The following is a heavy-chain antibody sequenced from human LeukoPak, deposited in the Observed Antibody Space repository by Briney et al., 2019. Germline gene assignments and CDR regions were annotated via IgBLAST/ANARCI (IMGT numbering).Heavy chain of an antibody. CDR3: ARDPTYGDYSYFDY. CDR1: GFTFSSYS. J-gene: IGHJ4*02. D-gene: IGHD4-17*01. V-gene: IGHV3-21*04. CDR2: ISCSRSYI. Sequence: VGSLRLSCAASGFTFSSYSMNWVRQAPGKGLEWVSSISCSRSYIYCADSVKGRFTISRDNAKNSLYLQMNSLRAEDTAVYYCARDPTYGDYSYFDYWGQGTLVTVSS.